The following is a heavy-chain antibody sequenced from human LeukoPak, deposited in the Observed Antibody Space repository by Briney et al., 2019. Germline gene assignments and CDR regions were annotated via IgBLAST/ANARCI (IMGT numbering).Heavy chain of an antibody. CDR1: GYTFTSYY. J-gene: IGHJ4*02. Sequence: GASVKVSCKASGYTFTSYYMHWVRQAPGQGLERMGIIKPGGGSTNYAQKFQGRFTMTRDTSTSTVYMELSSVRSEDTAVYYCAREEEGGSFDYWGQGTLVTVSS. D-gene: IGHD3-16*01. CDR2: IKPGGGST. CDR3: AREEEGGSFDY. V-gene: IGHV1-46*01.